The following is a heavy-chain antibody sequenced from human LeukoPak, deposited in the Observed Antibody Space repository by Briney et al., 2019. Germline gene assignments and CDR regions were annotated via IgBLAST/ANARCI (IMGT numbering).Heavy chain of an antibody. D-gene: IGHD3-22*01. CDR2: ISYDGSNK. J-gene: IGHJ6*02. V-gene: IGHV3-30*18. CDR1: GFTFSSYG. Sequence: GGSLRLSCAASGFTFSSYGMHWVRQAPGKGLEWVAVISYDGSNKYYADSVKGRFTISRDNSKNTLYLQMNSLRAEDTAVYYCAKDLSDSSGYFLYYYYGMDVWGQGTTVTVSS. CDR3: AKDLSDSSGYFLYYYYGMDV.